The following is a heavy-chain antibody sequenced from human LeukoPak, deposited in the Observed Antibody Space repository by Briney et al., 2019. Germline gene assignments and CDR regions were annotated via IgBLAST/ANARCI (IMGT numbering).Heavy chain of an antibody. V-gene: IGHV1-69*01. CDR1: GGTFSSTT. J-gene: IGHJ4*02. Sequence: SVKVSCKASGGTFSSTTINWVRQAPGQGLEWMGGITPIFRTPNYAQKFQGRVTITAVESMSTTYMELSSLRSEDTAVYYCARGWLAETTVVTPYNYWGQGTLVTVSS. D-gene: IGHD2-21*02. CDR2: ITPIFRTP. CDR3: ARGWLAETTVVTPYNY.